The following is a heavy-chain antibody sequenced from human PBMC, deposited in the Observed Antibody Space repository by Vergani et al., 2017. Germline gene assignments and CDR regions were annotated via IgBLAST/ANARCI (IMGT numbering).Heavy chain of an antibody. V-gene: IGHV4-34*01. J-gene: IGHJ3*01. Sequence: QVQLQQWGPGLLKPSETLSLTCAVYGGSLSGYYWSWIRLAPGKGLEWSGEINHSGTINYNPTLKSPFNVSIDTSRGHFSLKLRSVSAADTAVYFCARRAERWETLLREDFDVWGQGTFVTVSP. CDR3: ARRAERWETLLREDFDV. CDR2: INHSGTI. CDR1: GGSLSGYY. D-gene: IGHD1-26*01.